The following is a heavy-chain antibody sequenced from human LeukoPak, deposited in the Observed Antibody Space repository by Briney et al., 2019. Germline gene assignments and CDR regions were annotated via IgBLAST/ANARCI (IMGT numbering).Heavy chain of an antibody. V-gene: IGHV4-59*01. CDR2: IYYSGST. Sequence: SETLSLTCAVYGGSFSGYYWSWIRQPPGKGLEWIGYIYYSGSTNYNPSLKSRVTISVDTSKNQFTLKLSSVTAADTAVYYCARSAPEYYYDSSGYYYDAFDIWGQGTMVTVSS. CDR3: ARSAPEYYYDSSGYYYDAFDI. CDR1: GGSFSGYY. D-gene: IGHD3-22*01. J-gene: IGHJ3*02.